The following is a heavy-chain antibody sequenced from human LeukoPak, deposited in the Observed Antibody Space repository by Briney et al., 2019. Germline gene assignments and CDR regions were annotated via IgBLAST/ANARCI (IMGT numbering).Heavy chain of an antibody. Sequence: GESLRLSCAASGFDFMYYAMTWVRQPPGKGLEWFAAISGSGDSTYYADSARGRFTISRDNSKNTVYLQMSSLRGEDTAIYYCVKEGDPPLRPANFDYWGQGTLVAVSS. CDR2: ISGSGDST. D-gene: IGHD2-15*01. CDR1: GFDFMYYA. CDR3: VKEGDPPLRPANFDY. J-gene: IGHJ4*02. V-gene: IGHV3-23*01.